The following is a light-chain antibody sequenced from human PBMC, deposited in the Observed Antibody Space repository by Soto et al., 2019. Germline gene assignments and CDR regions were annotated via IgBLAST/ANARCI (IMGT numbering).Light chain of an antibody. Sequence: EVVLTQSPVTLSLSPGERATLSCRASQFVRSNSAWYQQKPGQAPRLLIYGASLRATGIPARFSGSGYGTEFTLTISSLQSEDFAVYYCHQYNTWPLTFGGGTKV. V-gene: IGKV3-15*01. J-gene: IGKJ4*01. CDR2: GAS. CDR3: HQYNTWPLT. CDR1: QFVRSN.